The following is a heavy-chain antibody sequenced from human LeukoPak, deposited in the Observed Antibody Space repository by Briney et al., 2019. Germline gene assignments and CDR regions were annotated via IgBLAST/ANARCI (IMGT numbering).Heavy chain of an antibody. V-gene: IGHV1-18*01. CDR1: GYTFTSYG. D-gene: IGHD3-16*01. Sequence: ASVKVSCKASGYTFTSYGISWVRQAPGQGLEWMGWISAYNGNTNYAQKLQGRVTMTTDTSTSTAYMELRSLRSDDTAVYYCAREGYGFGEAYYYYGMDVWGQGTTVTVSS. CDR3: AREGYGFGEAYYYYGMDV. J-gene: IGHJ6*02. CDR2: ISAYNGNT.